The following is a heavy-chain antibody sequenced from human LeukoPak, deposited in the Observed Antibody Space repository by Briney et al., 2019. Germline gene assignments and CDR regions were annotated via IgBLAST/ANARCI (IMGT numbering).Heavy chain of an antibody. CDR3: ARAPMRWHNYFDP. CDR2: INHSGST. Sequence: SETLSLTCAVYGGSFSGYYWSWIRQPPGKGLEWIGEINHSGSTNYNPSLKSRVTISVDTSKNQFSLKLSSVTAADTAVYYCARAPMRWHNYFDPWGPGTPVTVSS. J-gene: IGHJ5*02. CDR1: GGSFSGYY. V-gene: IGHV4-34*01. D-gene: IGHD2-15*01.